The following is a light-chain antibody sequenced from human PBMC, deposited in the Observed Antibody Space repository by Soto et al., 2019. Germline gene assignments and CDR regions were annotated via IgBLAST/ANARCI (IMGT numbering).Light chain of an antibody. CDR2: DTS. CDR1: QDIGHY. V-gene: IGKV1D-8*01. J-gene: IGKJ2*01. Sequence: VIWMTQSPSFLSANRGDRVTISCRMSQDIGHYLAWYRQKPGKAPELLIYDTSRLQTGAPSRFSGSGSGTYFTLTISSLQSEDFATYYCQQYYTFPLYTFGQGTKLEI. CDR3: QQYYTFPLYT.